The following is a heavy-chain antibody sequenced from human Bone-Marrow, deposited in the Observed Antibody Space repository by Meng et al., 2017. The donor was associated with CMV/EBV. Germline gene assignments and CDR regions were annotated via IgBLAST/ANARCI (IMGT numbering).Heavy chain of an antibody. V-gene: IGHV3-7*03. CDR3: AKGRYYDSSGSLGSDY. J-gene: IGHJ4*02. Sequence: GESLKISCAASGFTFSSYWMSWVRQAPGKGLEWVANIKQDGSEKYYVDSVKGRFTISRDNSKNTLYLQMNSLRAEDTAVYYCAKGRYYDSSGSLGSDYWGQGTLVTVSS. D-gene: IGHD3-22*01. CDR1: GFTFSSYW. CDR2: IKQDGSEK.